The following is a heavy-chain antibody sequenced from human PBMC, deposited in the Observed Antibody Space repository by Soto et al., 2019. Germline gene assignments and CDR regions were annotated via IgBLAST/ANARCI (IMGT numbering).Heavy chain of an antibody. D-gene: IGHD1-26*01. CDR3: ARRGWEGMYFDY. CDR2: ISSSSSTI. J-gene: IGHJ4*02. V-gene: IGHV3-48*02. CDR1: GFTFSSYS. Sequence: EVQLMESGGGLVQPGGSLRLSCAASGFTFSSYSMNWVRQAPGKGLEWVSYISSSSSTIYYAGSVKGRFTISRDNAKNSLYLQMNSPRDEDTAVYYCARRGWEGMYFDYWGQGILVTVSS.